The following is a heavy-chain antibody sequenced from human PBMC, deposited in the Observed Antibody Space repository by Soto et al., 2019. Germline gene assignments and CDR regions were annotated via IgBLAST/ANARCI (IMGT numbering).Heavy chain of an antibody. D-gene: IGHD3-3*01. V-gene: IGHV3-23*01. CDR1: GFTFSSYA. J-gene: IGHJ4*02. CDR2: ISGSGGST. CDR3: ANDPSGGGWSGWE. Sequence: EVQLLESGGGLVQPGGSLRLSCAASGFTFSSYAMSWVRQAPGKGLEWVSAISGSGGSTYYADSVKGRFTISRDNSKNTLYLQMNSLRAEDTAVYYCANDPSGGGWSGWEWGQGTLVTVSS.